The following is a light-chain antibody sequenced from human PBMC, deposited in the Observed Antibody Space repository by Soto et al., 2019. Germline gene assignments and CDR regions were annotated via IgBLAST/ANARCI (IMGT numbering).Light chain of an antibody. J-gene: IGKJ4*01. CDR2: ATS. CDR3: QQYDSLPLT. Sequence: EIVLSQSPGTLSLSPGEGATLSCRASQSIRSSHLAWYQQKPGQAPRVLIYATSSRATGIPDRFGGSGSGTDFTLTISRLEPEDFAVYHCQQYDSLPLTFGGGTKVAIK. V-gene: IGKV3-20*01. CDR1: QSIRSSH.